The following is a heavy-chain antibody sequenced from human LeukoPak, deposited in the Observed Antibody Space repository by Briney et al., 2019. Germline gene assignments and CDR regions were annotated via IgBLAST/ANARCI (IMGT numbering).Heavy chain of an antibody. V-gene: IGHV3-53*01. D-gene: IGHD5-24*01. CDR3: ARVGVVGDGYNLDY. CDR2: IYSGGST. J-gene: IGHJ4*02. CDR1: GFTVSSNY. Sequence: GGSLRLSCAASGFTVSSNYMSWVRQAPGKGLEWVSVIYSGGSTYYADSVKGRFTISRDNSKNTLYPQMNSLRAEDTAVYYCARVGVVGDGYNLDYWGQGTMVTVSS.